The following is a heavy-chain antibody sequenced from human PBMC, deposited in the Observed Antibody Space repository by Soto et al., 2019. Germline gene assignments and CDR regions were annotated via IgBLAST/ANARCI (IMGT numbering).Heavy chain of an antibody. Sequence: QVQLVQSGAEVKKPGSSVKVSCKASGGTFSSYSINWVRQAPGQGLEWMGRITPILGIANYAQKFQGRVTITAEKSTSTAYMELSSLRSEDTDVYYCAREPYGDYSGYWGQGTLVTVSS. J-gene: IGHJ4*02. V-gene: IGHV1-69*08. D-gene: IGHD4-17*01. CDR3: AREPYGDYSGY. CDR2: ITPILGIA. CDR1: GGTFSSYS.